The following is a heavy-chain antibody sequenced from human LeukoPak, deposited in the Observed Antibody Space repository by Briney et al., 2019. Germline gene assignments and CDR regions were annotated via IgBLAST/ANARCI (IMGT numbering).Heavy chain of an antibody. CDR2: INEGGSVT. V-gene: IGHV3-74*01. CDR1: GFTFSTYW. Sequence: PGGSLRLSCAASGFTFSTYWMTWVRQAPGKGLVWVSRINEGGSVTDYADSVKGRFTISRDNAKNTLYLEMNSLRAEDTAVYYCSRDLRGRDDYWGQGTLVSVSS. CDR3: SRDLRGRDDY. J-gene: IGHJ4*02. D-gene: IGHD5-24*01.